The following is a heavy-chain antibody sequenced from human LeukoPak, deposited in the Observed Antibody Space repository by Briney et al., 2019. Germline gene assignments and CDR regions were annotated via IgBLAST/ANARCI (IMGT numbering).Heavy chain of an antibody. CDR3: ARDWRGYDILTGSNWFDP. J-gene: IGHJ5*02. V-gene: IGHV1-18*04. D-gene: IGHD3-9*01. Sequence: ASVKVSCKASGYPFIGNYIHWVRQAPGQGLEWMGWISAYNGNTNYAQKLQGRVTMTTDTSTSTAYMELRSLRSDDTAVYYCARDWRGYDILTGSNWFDPWGQGTLVTVSS. CDR2: ISAYNGNT. CDR1: GYPFIGNY.